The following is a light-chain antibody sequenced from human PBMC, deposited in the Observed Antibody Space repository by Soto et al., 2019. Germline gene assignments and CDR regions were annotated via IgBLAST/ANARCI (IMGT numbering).Light chain of an antibody. CDR2: GNG. J-gene: IGLJ1*01. V-gene: IGLV1-40*01. CDR1: SSNIGAGHD. CDR3: QSYDSSLSGSEV. Sequence: QSVLTQPPSVSGASGQRVTISCTGSSSNIGAGHDVHWYQHLPGTTPKLLIYGNGNRPSGVPDRFSGSKSGTSASLAITGLQAEDEADYYCQSYDSSLSGSEVFGTGTKLTVL.